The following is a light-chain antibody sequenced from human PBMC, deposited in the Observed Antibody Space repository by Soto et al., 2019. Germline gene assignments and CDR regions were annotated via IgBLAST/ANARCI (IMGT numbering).Light chain of an antibody. CDR3: QTWGSGVVV. Sequence: QAVVTQSPSASASLGASVKLTCTLSSGHSNYAIAWHQQQPEKGPRYLMKLNSDGSHNKGDGIPDRFSGSSSGAERYLTISSLQSEDEADYYCQTWGSGVVVFGGGTQLTVL. CDR1: SGHSNYA. V-gene: IGLV4-69*01. J-gene: IGLJ2*01. CDR2: LNSDGSH.